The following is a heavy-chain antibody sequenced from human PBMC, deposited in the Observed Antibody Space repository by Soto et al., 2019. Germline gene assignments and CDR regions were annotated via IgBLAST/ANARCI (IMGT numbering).Heavy chain of an antibody. CDR3: VKDEYNSSGYRFDP. V-gene: IGHV3-64D*06. CDR2: ISSSGGSP. D-gene: IGHD3-22*01. J-gene: IGHJ5*02. Sequence: GGPLRLSCSGSGFTFSSYAMDWVRQAPGKGLEYVSVISSSGGSPYYAESVKGRFTISRGNSKNQLYLQMSSLRAGDTAVYYCVKDEYNSSGYRFDPWGQGTLVTVSS. CDR1: GFTFSSYA.